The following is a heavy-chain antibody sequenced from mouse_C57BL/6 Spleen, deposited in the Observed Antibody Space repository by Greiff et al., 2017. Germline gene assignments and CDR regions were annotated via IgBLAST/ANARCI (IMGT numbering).Heavy chain of an antibody. J-gene: IGHJ4*01. V-gene: IGHV10-1*01. CDR3: VREGYAMDY. Sequence: EVQLVESGGGLVQPKGSLKLSCAASGFSFNTYAMNWVRQAPGQGLEWVARIRSKSNNYATYYADSVKDRFTIYRDGSESMLYLQMNNLKTADTAMYCCVREGYAMDYWGQGTSVTVSS. CDR2: IRSKSNNYAT. CDR1: GFSFNTYA.